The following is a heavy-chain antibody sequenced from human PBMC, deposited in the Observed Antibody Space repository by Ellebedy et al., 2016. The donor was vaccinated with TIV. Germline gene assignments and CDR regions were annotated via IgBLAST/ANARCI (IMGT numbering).Heavy chain of an antibody. J-gene: IGHJ6*02. CDR3: ATYGDNPYYLYAMDV. V-gene: IGHV3-30*02. D-gene: IGHD4-23*01. CDR1: GFSFSSFW. CDR2: IRYDGSNK. Sequence: GESLKISCAASGFSFSSFWMSWVRQAPGKGLEWVAFIRYDGSNKYYADSVKGRFTISRDNSKNTLYLQMNSLRAEDTAVYYFATYGDNPYYLYAMDVWGQGTTVTVSS.